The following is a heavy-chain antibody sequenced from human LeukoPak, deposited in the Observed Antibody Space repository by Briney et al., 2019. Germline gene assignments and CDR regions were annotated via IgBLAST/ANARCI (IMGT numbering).Heavy chain of an antibody. CDR3: ARLQLAAGVDY. CDR1: GGSFSGYY. J-gene: IGHJ4*02. CDR2: INHSGST. V-gene: IGHV4-34*01. Sequence: SETLSLTCAVYGGSFSGYYWSWIRQPPGKGLEWIGEINHSGSTNYNPSLKSRVTISVDTSKNQFSLKLSSVTAADTAVYYCARLQLAAGVDYWGQGTLVTVSS. D-gene: IGHD3-3*02.